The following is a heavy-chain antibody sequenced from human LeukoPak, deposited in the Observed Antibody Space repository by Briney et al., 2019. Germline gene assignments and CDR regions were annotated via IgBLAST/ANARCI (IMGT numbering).Heavy chain of an antibody. Sequence: ASVKVSCKASGYTFTSYGISWVRQAPGQGLEWMGWISAYNGNTNYAQKLQGRVTMTTDTSTSTAYMELRSLRSDDTAVYYCARDASDSDFWSGYYTALGYYYYGMDVWGQGTTVTVSS. V-gene: IGHV1-18*01. CDR3: ARDASDSDFWSGYYTALGYYYYGMDV. D-gene: IGHD3-3*01. CDR1: GYTFTSYG. J-gene: IGHJ6*02. CDR2: ISAYNGNT.